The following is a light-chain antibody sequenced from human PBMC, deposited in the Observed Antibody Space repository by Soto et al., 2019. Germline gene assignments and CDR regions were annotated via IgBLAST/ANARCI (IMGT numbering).Light chain of an antibody. CDR1: SSNIGAGYD. Sequence: QSVLTQPPSVSRAPGQRVTISFTGSSSNIGAGYDVHWYQQLPGTAAKLLIYGNSNRPSGVPDRFSGSKSGTSASLAITGLQAEDEADYYCQSYDSSLSVLFGGGTKLTVL. J-gene: IGLJ2*01. V-gene: IGLV1-40*01. CDR2: GNS. CDR3: QSYDSSLSVL.